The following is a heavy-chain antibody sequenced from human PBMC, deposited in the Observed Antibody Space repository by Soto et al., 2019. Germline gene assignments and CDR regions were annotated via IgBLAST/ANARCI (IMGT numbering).Heavy chain of an antibody. V-gene: IGHV1-2*02. CDR1: RYIFTAYF. Sequence: QVQLVQSGAEVKKPGASVKVSCKAPRYIFTAYFMHWVRQAPGQGLEWMGWINPNNGATHYGLSFQGRVTLTRATSISTAYMELSSLRSDDTAVYYCASHDPGARFDPWGQGTLVIVSS. J-gene: IGHJ5*02. CDR3: ASHDPGARFDP. CDR2: INPNNGAT. D-gene: IGHD1-1*01.